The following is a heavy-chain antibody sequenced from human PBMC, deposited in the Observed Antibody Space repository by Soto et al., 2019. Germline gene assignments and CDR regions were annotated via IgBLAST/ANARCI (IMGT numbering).Heavy chain of an antibody. CDR1: GGSFSGYY. J-gene: IGHJ6*02. Sequence: SETLSLTCAVYGGSFSGYYWSWIRQPPGKGLEWIGEINHSGSTNYNPSLKSRVTISVDTSKNQFSLKLSSVTAADTAVYYCARTYSSSWYDWYYYYGMDAWGQGTTVTVSS. V-gene: IGHV4-34*01. CDR2: INHSGST. D-gene: IGHD6-13*01. CDR3: ARTYSSSWYDWYYYYGMDA.